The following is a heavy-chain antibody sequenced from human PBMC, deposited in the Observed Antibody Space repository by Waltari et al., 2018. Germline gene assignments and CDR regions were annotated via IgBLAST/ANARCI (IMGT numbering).Heavy chain of an antibody. J-gene: IGHJ6*02. D-gene: IGHD2-2*01. CDR1: GFTFSSYA. CDR3: ASLYCSSTSCQYYYYYGMDV. CDR2: ISYDGSNK. Sequence: GRSLRLSCAASGFTFSSYAMHWVRQAPGKGLEWVAVISYDGSNKYYADSVKGRFTISRDNSKNTLYLQMNSLRAEDTAVYYCASLYCSSTSCQYYYYYGMDVWGQGTTVTVSS. V-gene: IGHV3-30-3*01.